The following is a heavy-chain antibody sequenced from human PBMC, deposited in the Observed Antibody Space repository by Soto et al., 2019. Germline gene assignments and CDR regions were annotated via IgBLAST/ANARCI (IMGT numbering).Heavy chain of an antibody. D-gene: IGHD3-22*01. CDR1: GFTFSSYW. Sequence: EVQLVESGGGLVQPGGSLRLSCAASGFTFSSYWMHWVRQAPGKGLVWVSRINSGGSTTSYADSVKGRLTISRDNAKNKLYLQMNSLRADDTAVYYCAGDSSGYSYDAFDIWGQGTMVTVSS. CDR3: AGDSSGYSYDAFDI. J-gene: IGHJ3*02. V-gene: IGHV3-74*01. CDR2: INSGGSTT.